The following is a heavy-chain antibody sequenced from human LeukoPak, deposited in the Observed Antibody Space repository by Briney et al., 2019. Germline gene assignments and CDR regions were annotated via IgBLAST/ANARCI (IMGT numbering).Heavy chain of an antibody. CDR2: IRYDGSNK. CDR3: ARDRYCSGGSCYPMDV. CDR1: GFTFSNYG. D-gene: IGHD2-15*01. Sequence: GGSLRLSCAASGFTFSNYGMNWVRQAPGKGPEWVAFIRYDGSNKYYADSVKGQFTISRDNAKNSLYLQMNSLRAEDTAVYYCARDRYCSGGSCYPMDVWGQGTTVTVSS. V-gene: IGHV3-30*02. J-gene: IGHJ6*02.